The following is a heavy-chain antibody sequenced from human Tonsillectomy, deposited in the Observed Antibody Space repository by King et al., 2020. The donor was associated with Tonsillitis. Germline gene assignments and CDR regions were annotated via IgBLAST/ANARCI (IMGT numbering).Heavy chain of an antibody. D-gene: IGHD2-15*01. CDR3: ARIGYCSSSSCYSAFDI. CDR1: GYTFPSHD. Sequence: QLVQSGAEVKKPGASVKVSCKASGYTFPSHDINWVRQATGQGLAWMGCLNPNSGNAGYAQTVQGRVTMTRDTSIGTAYMELSSLRSEDTAVYFCARIGYCSSSSCYSAFDIWGQGTMVAVSS. J-gene: IGHJ3*02. V-gene: IGHV1-8*01. CDR2: LNPNSGNA.